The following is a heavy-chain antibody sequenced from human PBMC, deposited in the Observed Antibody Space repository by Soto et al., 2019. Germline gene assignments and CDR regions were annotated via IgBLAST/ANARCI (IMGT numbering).Heavy chain of an antibody. D-gene: IGHD4-17*01. CDR1: GFTFSSYG. J-gene: IGHJ6*03. Sequence: GGSLRLSCAASGFTFSSYGMHWVRQAPGKGLEWVAVISYDGSNKYYADSVKGRFTISRDNSKNTLYLQMNSLRAEDTAVYYCAKVADYGDFPQGYYMDVWGKGTTVTVSS. CDR2: ISYDGSNK. CDR3: AKVADYGDFPQGYYMDV. V-gene: IGHV3-30*18.